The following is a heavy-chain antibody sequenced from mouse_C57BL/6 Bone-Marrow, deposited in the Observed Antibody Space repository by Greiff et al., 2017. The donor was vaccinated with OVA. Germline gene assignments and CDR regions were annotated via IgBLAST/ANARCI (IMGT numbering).Heavy chain of an antibody. D-gene: IGHD3-3*01. CDR2: IYPRSGNT. Sequence: VQLQQSGAELARPGASVKLSCKASGYTFTSYGISWVKQRTGQGLEWIGEIYPRSGNTYYNEKFKGKATLTAGKSSSTAYMELRSLTSEDSAVYFCARGHLSCPVYAIDDWCQGTSVTVSS. CDR1: GYTFTSYG. V-gene: IGHV1-81*01. CDR3: ARGHLSCPVYAIDD. J-gene: IGHJ4*01.